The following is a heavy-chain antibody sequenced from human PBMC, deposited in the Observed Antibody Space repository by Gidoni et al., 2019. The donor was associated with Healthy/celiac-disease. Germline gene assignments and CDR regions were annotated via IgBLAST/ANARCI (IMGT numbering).Heavy chain of an antibody. J-gene: IGHJ4*02. CDR1: GGSFSGYY. CDR2: INHSGTP. D-gene: IGHD3-10*01. Sequence: QVQLQQWGAGLLKPTATLSLTCAGYGGSFSGYYWSWIRQPPGKGLGWIGEINHSGTPNYTPSLKRRVTISVDTSKNQFSLKLSSVTAADTAVYYCARGSTRITMVRGALRYWGQGTLVTVSS. CDR3: ARGSTRITMVRGALRY. V-gene: IGHV4-34*01.